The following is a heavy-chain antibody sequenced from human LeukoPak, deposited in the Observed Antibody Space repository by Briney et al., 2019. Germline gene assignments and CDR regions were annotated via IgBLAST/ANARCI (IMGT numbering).Heavy chain of an antibody. CDR3: AKTRNGYTTEYLQH. CDR2: ISSPGGNT. J-gene: IGHJ1*01. D-gene: IGHD5-24*01. V-gene: IGHV3-23*01. Sequence: PGGSLRLSCTSSGFTLSSFAMSWVRQAPGKGLEWVSSISSPGGNTYYADSVKGRFTISRDNSNNLVYLQMNSLRAEDTAVYYCAKTRNGYTTEYLQHWGQGTLVTVSS. CDR1: GFTLSSFA.